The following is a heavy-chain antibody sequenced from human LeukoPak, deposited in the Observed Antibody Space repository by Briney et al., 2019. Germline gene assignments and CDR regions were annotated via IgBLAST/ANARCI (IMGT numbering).Heavy chain of an antibody. V-gene: IGHV3-33*06. CDR3: AKDAQRGFDYSNSLEY. J-gene: IGHJ4*02. CDR1: GLTFSHYG. CDR2: IWNDGSNK. Sequence: GGSLRLSCAASGLTFSHYGMHWVRQAPGRGPEWVAVIWNDGSNKYYADSVKGRFTISRDNSQNTVDLHMNSLRAEDTAVYYCAKDAQRGFDYSNSLEYWGQGTLVTVSS. D-gene: IGHD4-11*01.